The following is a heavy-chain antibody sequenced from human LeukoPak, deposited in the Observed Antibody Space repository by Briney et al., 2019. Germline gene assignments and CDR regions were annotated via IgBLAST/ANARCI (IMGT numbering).Heavy chain of an antibody. D-gene: IGHD1-26*01. CDR1: GFTFSSYA. CDR2: ISGSGIST. J-gene: IGHJ4*02. V-gene: IGHV3-23*01. CDR3: AKGQWSFSYFAY. Sequence: GGSLRLSCAASGFTFSSYAMGWVRQAPGKGLEWVSDISGSGISTYYADSVKGRFTISRDNSKNTLYLQMNSLRAEDTAVYYCAKGQWSFSYFAYWGQGTLVTVSS.